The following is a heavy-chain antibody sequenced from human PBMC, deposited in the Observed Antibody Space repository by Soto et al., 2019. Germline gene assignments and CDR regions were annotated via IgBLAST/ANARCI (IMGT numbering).Heavy chain of an antibody. CDR2: ISGSGVST. V-gene: IGHV3-23*01. CDR1: GFTSSSYA. Sequence: GGSLSLSCEASGFTSSSYAMSWVRQAPGKGLEWVSAISGSGVSTYYADSVKGRFTISRDNSKNTLYLQMNSLRAEDTAVYYCAKGLPVGATGFDYWGQGTLVTVSS. J-gene: IGHJ4*02. D-gene: IGHD1-26*01. CDR3: AKGLPVGATGFDY.